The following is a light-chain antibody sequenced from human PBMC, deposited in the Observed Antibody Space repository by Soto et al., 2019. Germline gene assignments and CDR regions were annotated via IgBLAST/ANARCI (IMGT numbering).Light chain of an antibody. CDR1: QSITNNY. V-gene: IGKV3-20*01. J-gene: IGKJ1*01. CDR3: QQYGSSPWT. CDR2: LAS. Sequence: EIVSTQSPGTLSLSPGERATLSCRASQSITNNYLAWYQQKPGQAPRLLIYLASNRAAGIPDRFSGSGSGADFTLTINRLEPEDFAVYHCQQYGSSPWTFGQGTKVDIK.